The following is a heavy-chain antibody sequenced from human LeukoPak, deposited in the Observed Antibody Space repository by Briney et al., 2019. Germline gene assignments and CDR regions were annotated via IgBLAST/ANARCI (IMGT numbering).Heavy chain of an antibody. V-gene: IGHV4-39*07. CDR1: GGSISGSSYY. J-gene: IGHJ4*02. Sequence: PSETLSLTCTVSGGSISGSSYYWGWSRQPPGKGLEWIGSIYYSGSTYYNPSLKSRVTISVDTSKNQFSLKLSSVTAADTAVYYCARDLSTSIAARPNDYWGQGTLVTVSS. CDR2: IYYSGST. D-gene: IGHD6-6*01. CDR3: ARDLSTSIAARPNDY.